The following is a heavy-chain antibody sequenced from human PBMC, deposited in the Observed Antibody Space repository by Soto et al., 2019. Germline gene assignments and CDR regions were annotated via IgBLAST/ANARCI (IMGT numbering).Heavy chain of an antibody. Sequence: SETLSLTCTVSGGSISSYYWSWIRQPPGKGLEWIGYIYYSGSTNYNPSLKSRATISVDTSKNQFSLKLSSVTAADTAVYYCARLTNVWAFDYWGQGTLVTVSS. D-gene: IGHD3-16*01. V-gene: IGHV4-59*08. J-gene: IGHJ4*02. CDR2: IYYSGST. CDR1: GGSISSYY. CDR3: ARLTNVWAFDY.